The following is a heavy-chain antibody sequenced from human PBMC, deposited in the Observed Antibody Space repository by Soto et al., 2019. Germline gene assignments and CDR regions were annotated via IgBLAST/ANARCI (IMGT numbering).Heavy chain of an antibody. D-gene: IGHD3-9*01. CDR2: IYYSGST. J-gene: IGHJ4*02. Sequence: QVQLQESGLGLVKPSQTLSLTCTVSGGSISSGGYYWSWIRQHPGKGLEWIGYIYYSGSTYYNPSLKSRVIISVDKSKNQFSLKLSSVTAADTAVYYCARGGHYDILTGSPRPFDYWGQGTLVTVSS. CDR3: ARGGHYDILTGSPRPFDY. CDR1: GGSISSGGYY. V-gene: IGHV4-31*03.